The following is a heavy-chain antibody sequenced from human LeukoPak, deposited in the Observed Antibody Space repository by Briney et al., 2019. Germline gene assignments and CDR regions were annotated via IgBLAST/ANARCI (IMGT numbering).Heavy chain of an antibody. Sequence: ASVKVSCKVSGDTLTELSMHWVRQAPGKGLEWMGGFDPEDGETIYAQKFQGRVTMTEDTSTDTAYMELSSLRSEDTAVYYCATEQIRPPIRPVAGTYYYYYGMDVWGQGTTVAVSS. D-gene: IGHD6-19*01. J-gene: IGHJ6*02. V-gene: IGHV1-24*01. CDR2: FDPEDGET. CDR1: GDTLTELS. CDR3: ATEQIRPPIRPVAGTYYYYYGMDV.